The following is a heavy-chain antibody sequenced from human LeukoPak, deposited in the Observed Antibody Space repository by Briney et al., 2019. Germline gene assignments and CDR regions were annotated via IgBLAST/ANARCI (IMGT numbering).Heavy chain of an antibody. D-gene: IGHD6-13*01. CDR2: ISSSSSYI. V-gene: IGHV3-21*01. CDR3: ARDREQQLVLDFDY. CDR1: GFTFSSYS. J-gene: IGHJ4*02. Sequence: GGSLRLSCAASGFTFSSYSMNWVRQPPGKRLEWVSSISSSSSYIYYADSVKGRFTISRDNAKNSLYLQMNSLRAEDTAVYYCARDREQQLVLDFDYWGQGTLVTVSS.